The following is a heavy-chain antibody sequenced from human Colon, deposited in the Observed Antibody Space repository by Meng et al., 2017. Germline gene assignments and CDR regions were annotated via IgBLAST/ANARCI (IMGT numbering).Heavy chain of an antibody. D-gene: IGHD3-10*01. V-gene: IGHV4-4*02. J-gene: IGHJ4*02. CDR2: IYHSGST. CDR1: GDSIRSSNW. Sequence: VQAQEPGPGLVKPSGTLSLTCAVSGDSIRSSNWWSWVRQPPGRGLEWIGEIYHSGSTNYNPSLKNRLSLTVDKSKNQFSLTLHSVTAADTAVYYCARVIYASGNMAHLDCWGQGTLVTVSS. CDR3: ARVIYASGNMAHLDC.